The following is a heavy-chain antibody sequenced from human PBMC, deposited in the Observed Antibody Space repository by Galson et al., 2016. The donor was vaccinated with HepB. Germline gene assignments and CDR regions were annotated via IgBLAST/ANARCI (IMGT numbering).Heavy chain of an antibody. CDR3: AIGSGIGDSFGY. CDR1: GFGFSDSW. V-gene: IGHV3-74*03. D-gene: IGHD3-10*01. CDR2: IKGDGVT. J-gene: IGHJ4*02. Sequence: SLRLSCAASGFGFSDSWMHWIRQPPGKGLVWVARIKGDGVTTYADSVEGRFSVSRDNAKKTVFLQMNSLRADDSAVYYCAIGSGIGDSFGYWGQGTLVTVSS.